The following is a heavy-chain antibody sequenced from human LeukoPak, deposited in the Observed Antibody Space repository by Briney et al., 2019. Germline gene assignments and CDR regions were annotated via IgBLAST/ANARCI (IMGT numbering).Heavy chain of an antibody. Sequence: SETLSLTCTVSGGSISSYYWSWIRLPPGKGLEWIGYIYSSGSTIYNPSLTSRVTISIDTSRNQFSLGLSSVTAADTAVYYCARDHCSGGSCYPGWFDPWGQGTLVTVSS. D-gene: IGHD2-15*01. CDR1: GGSISSYY. J-gene: IGHJ5*02. CDR2: IYSSGST. CDR3: ARDHCSGGSCYPGWFDP. V-gene: IGHV4-59*01.